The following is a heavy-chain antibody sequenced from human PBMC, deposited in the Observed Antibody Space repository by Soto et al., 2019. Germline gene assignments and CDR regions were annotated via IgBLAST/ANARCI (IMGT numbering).Heavy chain of an antibody. Sequence: QLQLQESGPGLVKPSETLSLTCSVSGGSISNFTYYWGWIRQPPGKGLEWIGTVYYNENTYYNPSLKSRVTITVDTAKNQFSLNLRSVTAADTAMYFCARRERYYGSPGWFDPWGPGTLVTVSS. CDR2: VYYNENT. CDR3: ARRERYYGSPGWFDP. CDR1: GGSISNFTYY. V-gene: IGHV4-39*01. J-gene: IGHJ5*02. D-gene: IGHD3-10*01.